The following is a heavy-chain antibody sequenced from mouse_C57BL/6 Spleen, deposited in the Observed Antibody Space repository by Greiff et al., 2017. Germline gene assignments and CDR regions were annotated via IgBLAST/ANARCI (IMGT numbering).Heavy chain of an antibody. CDR1: GFTFSDYY. V-gene: IGHV5-12*01. Sequence: EVTLVESGGGLVQPGGSLKLSCAASGFTFSDYYMYWVRQTPEKRLEWVAYISNGGGSTYYPDTVKGRFTISRDNAKNTLYLQMSRLKSEDTAMYYCARRAYWGQGTLVTVSA. CDR2: ISNGGGST. J-gene: IGHJ3*01. CDR3: ARRAY.